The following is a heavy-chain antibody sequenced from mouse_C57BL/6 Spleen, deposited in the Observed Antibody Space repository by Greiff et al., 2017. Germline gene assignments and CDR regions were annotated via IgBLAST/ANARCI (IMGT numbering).Heavy chain of an antibody. CDR3: ARDKRMYDYDRWFAY. J-gene: IGHJ3*01. D-gene: IGHD2-4*01. V-gene: IGHV1-72*01. CDR1: GYTFTSYW. Sequence: QVHVKQPGAELVKPGASVKLSCKASGYTFTSYWMHWVKQRPGRGLEWIGRIDPNSGGTKYNEKFKSKATLTVDKPSSTAYIQLSSLTSEDSAVYYCARDKRMYDYDRWFAYWGQGTLVTVSA. CDR2: IDPNSGGT.